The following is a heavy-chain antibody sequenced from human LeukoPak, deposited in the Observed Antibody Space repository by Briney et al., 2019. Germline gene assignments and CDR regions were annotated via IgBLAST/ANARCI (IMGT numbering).Heavy chain of an antibody. D-gene: IGHD6-19*01. CDR2: IYSGGGT. V-gene: IGHV3-53*01. J-gene: IGHJ4*02. CDR1: GLSVSSTY. Sequence: GGSLRLSCAASGLSVSSTYMTWVRQAPGKGLEWVSVIYSGGGTNYADSLKGRFSISRDNSKNTLYLQMNSLRAEDTAVYYCARDGIAVAGFPFDYWGQGTLVTVSS. CDR3: ARDGIAVAGFPFDY.